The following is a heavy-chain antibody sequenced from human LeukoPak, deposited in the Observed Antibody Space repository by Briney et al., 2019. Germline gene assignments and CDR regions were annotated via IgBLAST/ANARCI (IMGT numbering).Heavy chain of an antibody. CDR3: ARGLSTIRFLEWLCPFDY. D-gene: IGHD3-3*01. Sequence: GGSLRLSCAASGFTFRSYSMNWVRQAPGKGLEWVSYISSSSSTIYYADSVKGRFTISRDNAKNSLYLQMNSLRAEDTAVYYCARGLSTIRFLEWLCPFDYWGQGTLVTVSS. CDR1: GFTFRSYS. J-gene: IGHJ4*02. V-gene: IGHV3-48*01. CDR2: ISSSSSTI.